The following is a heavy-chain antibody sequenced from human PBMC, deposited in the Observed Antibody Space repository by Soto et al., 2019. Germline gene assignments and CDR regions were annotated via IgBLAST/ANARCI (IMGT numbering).Heavy chain of an antibody. J-gene: IGHJ3*02. V-gene: IGHV1-18*01. CDR2: ISAYNGNT. Sequence: ASVKGSCKASGYTFTSYGISWVRQAPGQGLEWMGWISAYNGNTNYAQKLQGRVTMTTDTSTSTAYMELRSLRSDDTAVYYCASVIVRASTGAFDIRCQGTMVTVSS. CDR3: ASVIVRASTGAFDI. D-gene: IGHD1-26*01. CDR1: GYTFTSYG.